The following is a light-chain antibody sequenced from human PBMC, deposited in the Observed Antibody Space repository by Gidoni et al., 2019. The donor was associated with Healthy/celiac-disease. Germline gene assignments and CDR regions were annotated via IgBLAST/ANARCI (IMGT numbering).Light chain of an antibody. Sequence: QSVLTQPPSVSGAPGQRVTISCTGSSSNIGAGYDVHWYQQLPGTAPKLLTYGNSNRPSGVPDRFSGSKSGTSASLAISELQAEDEADYYCQSYDSSLSVHVVFGGGTKLTVL. CDR1: SSNIGAGYD. V-gene: IGLV1-40*01. CDR2: GNS. CDR3: QSYDSSLSVHVV. J-gene: IGLJ2*01.